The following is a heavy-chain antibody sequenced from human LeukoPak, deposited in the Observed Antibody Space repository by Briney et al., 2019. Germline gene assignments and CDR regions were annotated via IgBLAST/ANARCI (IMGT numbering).Heavy chain of an antibody. J-gene: IGHJ4*02. V-gene: IGHV3-48*01. CDR2: ISSSGNMI. CDR3: ARASYDSSGYYYYVAVCPDY. Sequence: GGSLRLSCAASGFTFSSYSMNWVRQAPGKGLEWVSYISSSGNMIYYADSVMGRFTISRDNAKNSLYLQMNSLRAEDTAVYYCARASYDSSGYYYYVAVCPDYWGQGTLVTVSS. CDR1: GFTFSSYS. D-gene: IGHD3-22*01.